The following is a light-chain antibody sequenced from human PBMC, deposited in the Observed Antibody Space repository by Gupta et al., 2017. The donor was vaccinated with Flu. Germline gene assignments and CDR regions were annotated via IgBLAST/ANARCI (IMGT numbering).Light chain of an antibody. CDR2: DAS. CDR3: QQYDNFPLT. CDR1: QDITNY. J-gene: IGKJ4*01. Sequence: DIQMTQSPSSLSASVGDRVTITCQASQDITNYLNWYQQKPGKAPKLLIYDASNFESGVPTRFSGSGSGTHFTVTISSLQPEDIATYYCQQYDNFPLTFGGGTKVEIK. V-gene: IGKV1-33*01.